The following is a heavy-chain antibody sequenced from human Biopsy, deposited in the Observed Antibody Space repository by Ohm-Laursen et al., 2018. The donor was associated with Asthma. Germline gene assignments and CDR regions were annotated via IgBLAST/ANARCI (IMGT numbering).Heavy chain of an antibody. CDR2: VYWTGST. CDR1: GGSISSFY. D-gene: IGHD2-15*01. CDR3: TRLADCSGGACYSYGWFDP. Sequence: SGTLSLTCSVYGGSISSFYWSWIRQSPEKGLEWMGYVYWTGSTNYNPPLKSRVTLSLDTSKSQFSLRLTSVTPADTAVYYCTRLADCSGGACYSYGWFDPWGQGTRVTVSS. J-gene: IGHJ5*02. V-gene: IGHV4-59*01.